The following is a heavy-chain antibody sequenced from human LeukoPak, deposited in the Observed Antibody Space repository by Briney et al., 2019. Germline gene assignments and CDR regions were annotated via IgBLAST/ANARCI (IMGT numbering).Heavy chain of an antibody. CDR3: ARDFKGEQQLAFHYHYYYYGMDV. CDR2: IIPILGIA. V-gene: IGHV1-69*04. CDR1: GGTFSSYA. J-gene: IGHJ6*02. D-gene: IGHD6-13*01. Sequence: ASVKVSCKASGGTFSSYAISWVRQAPGQGLEWMGRIIPILGIANYAQKFQGRVTITADKSTRTAYMELSSLRSEDTAVYYCARDFKGEQQLAFHYHYYYYGMDVWGQGTTVTVSS.